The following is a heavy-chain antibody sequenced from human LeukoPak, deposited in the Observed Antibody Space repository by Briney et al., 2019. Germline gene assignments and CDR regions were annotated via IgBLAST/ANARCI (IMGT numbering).Heavy chain of an antibody. J-gene: IGHJ4*02. CDR3: ARGARAGYNLEPFDY. CDR2: IYYSGST. Sequence: PSETLSLTCTVSGGSMSSYCWSWIRQPQGKGLEWIGYIYYSGSTKYNPSLKSRVTISVDTSKNQFSLKLSSVTAADTAVYYCARGARAGYNLEPFDYWGQGTLVTVSS. D-gene: IGHD5-24*01. CDR1: GGSMSSYC. V-gene: IGHV4-59*08.